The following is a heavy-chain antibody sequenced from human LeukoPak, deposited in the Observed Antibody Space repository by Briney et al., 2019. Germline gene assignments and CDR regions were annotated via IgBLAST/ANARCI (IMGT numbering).Heavy chain of an antibody. CDR2: IYHSGST. CDR3: TRYQGGLQRRIDF. V-gene: IGHV4-4*02. Sequence: SETLSLTCAVSGGSISSSNWWSWVRQPPGKGLEWIGEIYHSGSTNYNPSLKSRVTISVDKSKNQFSLKLSSVTAADTAVYYCTRYQGGLQRRIDFWGQGTLVTVSS. J-gene: IGHJ4*02. CDR1: GGSISSSNW. D-gene: IGHD1-1*01.